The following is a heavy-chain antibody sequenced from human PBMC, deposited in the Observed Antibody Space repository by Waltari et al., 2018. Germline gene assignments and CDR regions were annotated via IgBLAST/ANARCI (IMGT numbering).Heavy chain of an antibody. D-gene: IGHD2-15*01. CDR1: GFTFSSYA. J-gene: IGHJ5*02. CDR2: ISGSGGST. V-gene: IGHV3-23*01. CDR3: AKVSRKVAATHGLLNWFDP. Sequence: EVQLLESGGGLVQPGGSLRLSCAASGFTFSSYAMSWVRQAPGKGLEWVSAISGSGGSTYYADSVKGRFTISRDNSKNTLYLQMNSLRAEDTAVYYCAKVSRKVAATHGLLNWFDPWGQGTLVTVSS.